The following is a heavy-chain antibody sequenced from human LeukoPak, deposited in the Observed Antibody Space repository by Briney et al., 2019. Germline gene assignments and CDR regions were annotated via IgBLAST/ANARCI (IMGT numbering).Heavy chain of an antibody. Sequence: GGSLRLSRAASGFTFSSYSMNWVRQAPGKGLEWVSSISSSSSYIYYADSVKGRFTISRDNAKNSLYLQMNSLRAEDTAVYYCANSGSYNPFDYWGQGTLVTVSS. J-gene: IGHJ4*02. CDR1: GFTFSSYS. CDR2: ISSSSSYI. V-gene: IGHV3-21*01. CDR3: ANSGSYNPFDY. D-gene: IGHD1-26*01.